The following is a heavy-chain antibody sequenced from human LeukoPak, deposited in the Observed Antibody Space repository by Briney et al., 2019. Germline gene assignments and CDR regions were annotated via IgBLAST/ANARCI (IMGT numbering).Heavy chain of an antibody. CDR2: IYYSGST. V-gene: IGHV4-59*01. J-gene: IGHJ5*02. Sequence: SETLSLTCAVYGGSFSGYYWSWIRQPPGKGLEWIGYIYYSGSTNYNPSLKSRVTISVDTSKNQFSLKLSSVTAADTAVYYCARGDYDILTGWFDPWGQGTLVTVSS. CDR3: ARGDYDILTGWFDP. CDR1: GGSFSGYY. D-gene: IGHD3-9*01.